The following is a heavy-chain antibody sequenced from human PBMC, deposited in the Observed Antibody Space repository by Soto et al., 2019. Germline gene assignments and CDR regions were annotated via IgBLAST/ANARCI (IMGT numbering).Heavy chain of an antibody. CDR2: INAGNGNT. Sequence: ASVKVSCKASGYTFTSYAMHWVRQAPGQRLEWMGWINAGNGNTKYSQKFQGRVTITRDTSASTAYMELSSLRSEDTAVYYCARGNDFWSGFDLYGMDVWGQGTTVTVYS. CDR1: GYTFTSYA. J-gene: IGHJ6*02. CDR3: ARGNDFWSGFDLYGMDV. V-gene: IGHV1-3*01. D-gene: IGHD3-3*01.